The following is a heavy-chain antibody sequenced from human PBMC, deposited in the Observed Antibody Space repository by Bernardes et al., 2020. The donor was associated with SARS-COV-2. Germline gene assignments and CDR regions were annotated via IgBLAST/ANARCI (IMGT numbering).Heavy chain of an antibody. J-gene: IGHJ4*02. Sequence: GGSLRLSCAASGFTFSSYGMHWVRQAPGKGLEWVGRMRSKANGYATTYLASGKGRFIISRDDSTYTAYLQINSLKIEDTAVYYCTGDYLYWGQGTLVTVS. CDR1: GFTFSSYG. D-gene: IGHD4-17*01. CDR2: MRSKANGYAT. V-gene: IGHV3-73*01. CDR3: TGDYLY.